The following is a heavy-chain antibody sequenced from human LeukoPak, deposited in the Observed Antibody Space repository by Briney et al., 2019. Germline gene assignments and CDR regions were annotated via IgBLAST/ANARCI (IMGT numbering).Heavy chain of an antibody. J-gene: IGHJ4*02. CDR2: ISSSSYT. CDR1: GFTFSSYS. Sequence: GGSLRLSCAASGFTFSSYSMNWVRQAPGKGLEWVSYISSSSYTNYADSVKGRFTISRDNAKNSLYLQMNSLRAEDTAVYYCARDVTMVRGVINTYTNWGQGTLVTVSS. CDR3: ARDVTMVRGVINTYTN. V-gene: IGHV3-21*05. D-gene: IGHD3-10*01.